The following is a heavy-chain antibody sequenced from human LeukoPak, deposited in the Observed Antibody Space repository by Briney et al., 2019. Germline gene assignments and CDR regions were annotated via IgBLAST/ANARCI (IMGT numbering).Heavy chain of an antibody. J-gene: IGHJ2*01. CDR1: GFTFNNYG. V-gene: IGHV3-30*02. CDR2: IRYDGSNK. Sequence: PGGSLRLSCAASGFTFNNYGMHWVRQAPGKGLEWVAFIRYDGSNKYYADSVKGRFTISRGNSKNTLYLQMNSLRAEDTAVYYCGKLLYWYIDLWGRGTLVTVSS. D-gene: IGHD2-15*01. CDR3: GKLLYWYIDL.